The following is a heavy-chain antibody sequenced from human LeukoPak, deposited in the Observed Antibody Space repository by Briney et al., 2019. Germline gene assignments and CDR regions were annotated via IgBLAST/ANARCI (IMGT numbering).Heavy chain of an antibody. D-gene: IGHD3-10*01. J-gene: IGHJ4*02. CDR2: IYYSGST. CDR1: GGSISSGGYY. CDR3: AREGEYYYGSGSYRDY. V-gene: IGHV4-31*03. Sequence: PSETLSLTCTVSGGSISSGGYYWSWIRQHPGKGLGWFGYIYYSGSTYYNPSLKSRVTISVDTSKNQFSLKLSSVTAADTAVYYCAREGEYYYGSGSYRDYWGQGTLVTVSS.